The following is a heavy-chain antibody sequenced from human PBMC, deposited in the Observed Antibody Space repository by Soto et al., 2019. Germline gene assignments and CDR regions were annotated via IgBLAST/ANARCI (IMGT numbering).Heavy chain of an antibody. CDR2: INAGNGNT. D-gene: IGHD6-19*01. Sequence: ASVKVSCKASGYTFTSYAMHWVRQAPGQRLEWMGWINAGNGNTKYSQKFQGRVTITRDTSASTAYMELSNLRSEDTAVYYCARDYRSGSSGWYGIDYWGLGTLVTVS. CDR3: ARDYRSGSSGWYGIDY. CDR1: GYTFTSYA. V-gene: IGHV1-3*01. J-gene: IGHJ4*02.